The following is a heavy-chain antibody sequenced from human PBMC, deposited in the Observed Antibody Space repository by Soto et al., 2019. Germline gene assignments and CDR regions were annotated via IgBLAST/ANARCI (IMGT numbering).Heavy chain of an antibody. CDR2: ISSSSSYI. D-gene: IGHD2-2*01. V-gene: IGHV3-21*01. J-gene: IGHJ6*02. CDR1: GFTFSSYI. Sequence: LRLSCAASGFTFSSYIMNWVRQAPGKGLEWVSSISSSSSYIYYADSVKGRFTISRDNAKNSLYLQMNSLRAEDTAVYYCARDEGIVVVPAAITDVWGQGTTVTVSS. CDR3: ARDEGIVVVPAAITDV.